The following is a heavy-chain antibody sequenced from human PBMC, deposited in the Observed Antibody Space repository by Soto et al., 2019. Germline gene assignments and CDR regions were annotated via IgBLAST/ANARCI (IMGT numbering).Heavy chain of an antibody. CDR2: IYYSGST. J-gene: IGHJ4*02. Sequence: PSETLSLTCTVSVGSISSSSYYWGWIRQPPGKGLEWIGSIYYSGSTYYNPSLKSRVTISVDTSKNQFSLKLSSVTAADTAVYYCASLEATYYYDSSGYNYFDYWGQGTLVTVSS. D-gene: IGHD3-22*01. V-gene: IGHV4-39*01. CDR1: VGSISSSSYY. CDR3: ASLEATYYYDSSGYNYFDY.